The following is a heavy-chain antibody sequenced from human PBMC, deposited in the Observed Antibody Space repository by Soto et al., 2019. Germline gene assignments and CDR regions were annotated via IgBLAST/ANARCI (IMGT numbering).Heavy chain of an antibody. D-gene: IGHD6-13*01. Sequence: PSETLSLTCTVSGGSISSYYWSWIRQPPGKGLEWIGYIYYSGSTNYNPSLKSRVTISVDTSKNQFSLKLSSVTAADTAVYYCARYRIAAADSHGYYYGKDVWGQGTTVTVSS. CDR2: IYYSGST. J-gene: IGHJ6*02. CDR1: GGSISSYY. V-gene: IGHV4-59*01. CDR3: ARYRIAAADSHGYYYGKDV.